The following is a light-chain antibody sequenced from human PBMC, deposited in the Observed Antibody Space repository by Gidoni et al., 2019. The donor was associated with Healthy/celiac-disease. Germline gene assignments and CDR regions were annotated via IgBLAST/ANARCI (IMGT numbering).Light chain of an antibody. J-gene: IGKJ4*01. CDR2: DAS. CDR1: HSISSW. CDR3: QQYNSYSPLT. V-gene: IGKV1-5*01. Sequence: DIQMTQSPSTMSASVGDRVTITCRASHSISSWLAWYQQKPGKAPKLLIYDASSLESGVPSRFSGSGSGTEFTLTISSLQPDDFATYYCQQYNSYSPLTFXGXTKVEIK.